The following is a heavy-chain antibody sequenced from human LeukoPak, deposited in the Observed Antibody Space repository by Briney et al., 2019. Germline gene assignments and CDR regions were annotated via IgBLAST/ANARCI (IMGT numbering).Heavy chain of an antibody. CDR2: INHSGST. J-gene: IGHJ5*02. D-gene: IGHD4-11*01. Sequence: PSETLSLTCAVYGGSFSGYYWSWIRQPPGKGLEWIGEINHSGSTNYNPSLKSRVTISVDTSKNQFSLKLSSVTAADTAVYYCARGDYSNYGRFDPWGQGTLVTVSS. V-gene: IGHV4-34*01. CDR1: GGSFSGYY. CDR3: ARGDYSNYGRFDP.